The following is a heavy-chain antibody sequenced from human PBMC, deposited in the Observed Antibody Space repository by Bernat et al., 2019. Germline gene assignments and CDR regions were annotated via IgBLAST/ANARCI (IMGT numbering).Heavy chain of an antibody. CDR3: ARDRRGGYSGYDFDY. CDR2: IESSGQIS. V-gene: IGHV3-48*03. J-gene: IGHJ4*02. CDR1: GFIFSSYE. Sequence: EVQLVESGGGLVQPGGSLRLSCAAPGFIFSSYEMNWVRQAPGKGLEWALYIESSGQISYYADSVKGRFTISRDNAKNSLYLQMNSLRAEDTALYYYARDRRGGYSGYDFDYWGLGTLVTVSS. D-gene: IGHD5-12*01.